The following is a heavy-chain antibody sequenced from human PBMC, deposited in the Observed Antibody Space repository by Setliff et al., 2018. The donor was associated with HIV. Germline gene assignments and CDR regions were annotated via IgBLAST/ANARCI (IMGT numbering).Heavy chain of an antibody. CDR2: IYSSGTT. CDR1: GDSINGYY. Sequence: SETLSLTCTVSGDSINGYYWSWFRQPPGRGLEWIGYIYSSGTTKYNPSLKSRVTILVDTSKNQFSLRLSSVTAADTAVYYCARLPRIALSGTFGWFDPWGQGTLVTVSS. D-gene: IGHD6-19*01. CDR3: ARLPRIALSGTFGWFDP. V-gene: IGHV4-59*08. J-gene: IGHJ5*02.